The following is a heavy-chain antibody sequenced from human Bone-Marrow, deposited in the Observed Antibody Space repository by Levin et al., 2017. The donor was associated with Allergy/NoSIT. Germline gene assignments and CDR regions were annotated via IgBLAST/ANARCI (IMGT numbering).Heavy chain of an antibody. J-gene: IGHJ5*01. CDR1: DASITSYY. Sequence: SQTLSLTCTVSDASITSYYWSWIRQPAGKGLEWIGRIYTTGSTVFNSSLESRVSMSLDTSKNQISLTLTSVTAADTAMYFCARDRGTWFDPWGQGTLVTVSS. V-gene: IGHV4-4*07. CDR3: ARDRGTWFDP. D-gene: IGHD3-10*01. CDR2: IYTTGST.